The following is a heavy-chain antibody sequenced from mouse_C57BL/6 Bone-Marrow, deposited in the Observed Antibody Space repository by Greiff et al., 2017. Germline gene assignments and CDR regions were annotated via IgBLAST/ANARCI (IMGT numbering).Heavy chain of an antibody. CDR3: ASRYSSYDWYFDV. V-gene: IGHV3-6*01. CDR2: ISYAGSN. D-gene: IGHD2-5*01. Sequence: EVQVVESGPGLVKPSQSLSLTCSVTGYSITSGYYWNWIRQFPGNKLEWMGYISYAGSNNYNPSLKNRISITRDTSKNPFFLKLKSVTAEDTATYYCASRYSSYDWYFDVWGTGTTVTVSS. CDR1: GYSITSGYY. J-gene: IGHJ1*03.